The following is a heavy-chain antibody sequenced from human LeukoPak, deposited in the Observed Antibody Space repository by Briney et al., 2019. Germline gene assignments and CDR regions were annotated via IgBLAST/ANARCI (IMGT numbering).Heavy chain of an antibody. D-gene: IGHD3-10*01. CDR2: ISASGGDT. J-gene: IGHJ4*02. Sequence: GGSLRLSCAASGFTFSSYAMTWVRQAPGKGLEWVSTISASGGDTYYADSVKGRVTISRDNSKNTLYLQMNSLRAEDTAVYHCAKQYSSGSYYSFPDYWGQGTLVTVSS. V-gene: IGHV3-23*01. CDR3: AKQYSSGSYYSFPDY. CDR1: GFTFSSYA.